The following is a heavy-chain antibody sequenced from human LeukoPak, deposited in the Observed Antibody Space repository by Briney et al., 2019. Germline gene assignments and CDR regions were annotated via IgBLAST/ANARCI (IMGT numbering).Heavy chain of an antibody. CDR3: ARRGVKYRILTGPTPMYYFDY. V-gene: IGHV4-39*07. CDR1: GGSISSSSYY. J-gene: IGHJ4*02. Sequence: PSETLSLTCTVSGGSISSSSYYWGWIRQPPGKGLEWIGSIYYSGSTYYNPSLKSRVTISVDTSKNQFSLKLSSVTAADTAVYYCARRGVKYRILTGPTPMYYFDYWGQGTLVTVSS. CDR2: IYYSGST. D-gene: IGHD3-9*01.